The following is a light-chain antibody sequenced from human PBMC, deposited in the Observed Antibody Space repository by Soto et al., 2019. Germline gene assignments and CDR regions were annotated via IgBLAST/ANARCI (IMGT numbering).Light chain of an antibody. V-gene: IGKV3-20*01. J-gene: IGKJ4*01. CDR2: GAS. Sequence: EIALTQCAGTLSLSPGERTTLSCRASQSISRYLAWYQQKPGQGPRLLIYGASSRATGVTDRFSGSGSGTDFTLTISRLEPEDFAVYYCQHCQPYGDSPPLTFGGGTKVDI. CDR1: QSISRY. CDR3: QHCQPYGDSPPLT.